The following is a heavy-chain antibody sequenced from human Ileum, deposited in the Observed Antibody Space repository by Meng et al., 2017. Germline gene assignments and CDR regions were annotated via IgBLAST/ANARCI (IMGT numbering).Heavy chain of an antibody. J-gene: IGHJ4*02. CDR3: ARGRHCSSTTCYLSDS. D-gene: IGHD2-2*01. Sequence: QVHRVQSGPEVRKPGAPVKLSCQDTGYSFTNYGINGVRQAPGKGREWMGGTSTYNSNRNYAQSLQGRVTMTTDTSTTTAYMELRSLTFDDTAVYYCARGRHCSSTTCYLSDSWGQGTMVTVSS. CDR1: GYSFTNYG. CDR2: TSTYNSNR. V-gene: IGHV1-18*01.